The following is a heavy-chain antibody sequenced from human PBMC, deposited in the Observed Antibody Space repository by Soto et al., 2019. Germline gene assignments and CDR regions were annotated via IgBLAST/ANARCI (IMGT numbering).Heavy chain of an antibody. CDR3: VRGITMVRGVTSDAFDI. D-gene: IGHD3-10*01. Sequence: ASVKVSCKASGYTFTGYYMHWVRQAPGQGFEWMGWINPNSGGTNYAQKFQGWVTMTRDTSISTAYMELSRLRSDDTAVYYCVRGITMVRGVTSDAFDIWGQGTMVTVSS. CDR1: GYTFTGYY. J-gene: IGHJ3*02. CDR2: INPNSGGT. V-gene: IGHV1-2*04.